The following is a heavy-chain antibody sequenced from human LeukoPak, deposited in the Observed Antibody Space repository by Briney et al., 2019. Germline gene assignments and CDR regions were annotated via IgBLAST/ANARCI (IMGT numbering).Heavy chain of an antibody. D-gene: IGHD5-12*01. J-gene: IGHJ4*02. CDR1: GYTFTGYY. CDR3: VKSTSEWLRLGGYFDY. V-gene: IGHV1-69-2*01. CDR2: VDPEDGET. Sequence: ATVKISCKVSGYTFTGYYKHWVQQAPGKGVEWMGLVDPEDGETIYAEKFQGRVTITADTSTDTAYMELSSLRSEDTAVYYCVKSTSEWLRLGGYFDYWGQGTLVTVSS.